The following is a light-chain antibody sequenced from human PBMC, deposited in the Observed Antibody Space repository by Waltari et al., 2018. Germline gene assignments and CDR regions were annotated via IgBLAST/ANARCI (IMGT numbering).Light chain of an antibody. J-gene: IGKJ1*01. Sequence: EIVLTQSPGTLSLSPGERATLYCRASQSVARALAWYQQKPGQPPRLLIYNTYTRATGVPDRFSGGGSGTDFSLTISRLEPEDFAVYYCQNYVRLPATFGQGTKVEIK. V-gene: IGKV3-20*01. CDR1: QSVARA. CDR2: NTY. CDR3: QNYVRLPAT.